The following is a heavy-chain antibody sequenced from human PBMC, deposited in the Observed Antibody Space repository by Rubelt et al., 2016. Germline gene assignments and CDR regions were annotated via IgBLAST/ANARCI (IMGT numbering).Heavy chain of an antibody. CDR3: ATGYSSGWYVAY. CDR2: INAGNGNT. Sequence: QVQLVQSGAEVKKPGASVKVSCKAAGYSFTTYSIHWVRQAPGPRLEWMGWINAGNGNTKYSQKFQGRVTITRDTSAGTAYMELSSLRSEDTAIYYCATGYSSGWYVAYWGQGTLVTVSS. CDR1: GYSFTTYS. D-gene: IGHD6-19*01. V-gene: IGHV1-3*01. J-gene: IGHJ4*02.